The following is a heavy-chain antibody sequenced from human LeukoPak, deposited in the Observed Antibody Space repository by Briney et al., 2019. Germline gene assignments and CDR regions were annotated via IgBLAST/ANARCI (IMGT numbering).Heavy chain of an antibody. CDR1: GLTVSSNY. V-gene: IGHV3-53*01. Sequence: GGSLRLSCAASGLTVSSNYMSWVREAPGKGLEWVSLIYSGGSTYYADSVKGRFTISRDNSKNTLYLQMNSLSAEDTAVYYCARTFVSGDGYKVGYFDYWGQGTLVTVSS. CDR3: ARTFVSGDGYKVGYFDY. D-gene: IGHD5-24*01. J-gene: IGHJ4*02. CDR2: IYSGGST.